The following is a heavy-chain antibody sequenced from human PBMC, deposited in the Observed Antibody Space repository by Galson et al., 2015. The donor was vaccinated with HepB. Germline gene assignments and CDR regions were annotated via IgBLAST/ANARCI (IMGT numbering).Heavy chain of an antibody. CDR3: ARVYIGGYSYGYSDY. CDR1: GYTFTSYG. V-gene: IGHV1-18*04. Sequence: SVKVSCKASGYTFTSYGISWVRQAPGQGLEWMGWISAYNGNTNYAQKLQGRVTMTTDTSTSTAYMELRSLRSDDTAVYYCARVYIGGYSYGYSDYWGQGTLVTVSS. D-gene: IGHD5-18*01. CDR2: ISAYNGNT. J-gene: IGHJ4*02.